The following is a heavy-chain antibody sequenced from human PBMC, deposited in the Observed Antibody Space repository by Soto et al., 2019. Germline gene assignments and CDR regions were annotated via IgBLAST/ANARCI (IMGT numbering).Heavy chain of an antibody. CDR1: GGTFSSYA. CDR2: IIPIFGTA. V-gene: IGHV1-69*13. CDR3: ARDGRGIAAAGTKNGPYYYGMDV. J-gene: IGHJ6*02. D-gene: IGHD6-13*01. Sequence: GASVKVSCKASGGTFSSYAISWVRQAPGQGLEWMGGIIPIFGTANYAQKFQGRVTITADESTSTAYMELSSLRSEDTAVYYCARDGRGIAAAGTKNGPYYYGMDVWGQGTTVTVSS.